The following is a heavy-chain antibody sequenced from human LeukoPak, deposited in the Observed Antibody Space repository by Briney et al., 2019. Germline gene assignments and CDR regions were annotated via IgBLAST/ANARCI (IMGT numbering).Heavy chain of an antibody. Sequence: SETLSLTCTVSGGSISSYYWSWIRQPPGKGLEWIGYIYHSGSTYYNPSLKSRVTISVDRSKNQFSLKLSSVTAADTAVYYCARVWAAAGPLFDYWGQGTLVTVSS. CDR3: ARVWAAAGPLFDY. CDR1: GGSISSYY. V-gene: IGHV4-59*12. CDR2: IYHSGST. D-gene: IGHD6-13*01. J-gene: IGHJ4*02.